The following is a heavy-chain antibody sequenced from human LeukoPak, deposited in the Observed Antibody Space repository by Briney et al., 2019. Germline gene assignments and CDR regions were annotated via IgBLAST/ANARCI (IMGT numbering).Heavy chain of an antibody. CDR2: ISYSGSTT. Sequence: PEGSLRVSCAASGFAFTNFEMNWVRQAPGKGLEWVSYISYSGSTTSYADSVKGRFTISRDNAKNSLYLQMNSLRAEDTAVYYCARAGPPAFDPWGQGTLVTVSS. J-gene: IGHJ5*02. CDR1: GFAFTNFE. V-gene: IGHV3-48*03. CDR3: ARAGPPAFDP.